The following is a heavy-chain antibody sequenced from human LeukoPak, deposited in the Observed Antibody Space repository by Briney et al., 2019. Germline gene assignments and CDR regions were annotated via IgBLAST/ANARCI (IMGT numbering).Heavy chain of an antibody. V-gene: IGHV4-30-4*07. CDR3: ARVEAAGWFDP. D-gene: IGHD1-1*01. CDR2: IYSSGST. CDR1: GDSISGTIYS. Sequence: KSSQTLSLTCAVSGDSISGTIYSWSWSRQPPGKGLEWIGYIYSSGSTYNNPSLNSRVTISVDTSKNQFSLKVRSVTAADTAVYYCARVEAAGWFDPWGQGTLVTVSS. J-gene: IGHJ5*02.